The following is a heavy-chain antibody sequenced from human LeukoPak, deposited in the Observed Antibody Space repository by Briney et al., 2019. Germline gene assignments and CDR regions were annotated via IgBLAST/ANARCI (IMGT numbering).Heavy chain of an antibody. D-gene: IGHD2-2*01. V-gene: IGHV3-30-3*01. CDR2: ISYDGSNK. Sequence: GGSLRLSCAASGFTFSSYAMHWVRQAPGKGLEWVAVISYDGSNKCYADSVKGRFTISRDNSKNTLYLQMNSLRAEDTAVYYCARDRDVVVPAAIGYYFDYWGQGTLVTVSS. J-gene: IGHJ4*02. CDR1: GFTFSSYA. CDR3: ARDRDVVVPAAIGYYFDY.